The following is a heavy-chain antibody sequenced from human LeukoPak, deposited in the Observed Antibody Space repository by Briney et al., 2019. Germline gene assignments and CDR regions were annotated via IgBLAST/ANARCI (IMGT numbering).Heavy chain of an antibody. D-gene: IGHD3-22*01. CDR2: IQYDGSNK. Sequence: GGSLRLSCAASGFTFSSYGMHWVRQAPGKGLEWVAFIQYDGSNKYYADSVKGRFTISRDNSKNTLYLQMNSLRAEDTAVYYCAKDGRDSSGYYYYYFDYWGQGTLVTVSS. CDR1: GFTFSSYG. V-gene: IGHV3-30*02. J-gene: IGHJ4*02. CDR3: AKDGRDSSGYYYYYFDY.